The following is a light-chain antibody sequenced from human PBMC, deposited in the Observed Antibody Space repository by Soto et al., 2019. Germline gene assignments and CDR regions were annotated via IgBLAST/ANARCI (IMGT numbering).Light chain of an antibody. V-gene: IGKV3-15*01. CDR2: DAS. CDR1: QSVSSE. Sequence: LMTQSPATLSVSPGESATVSCRASQSVSSEFAWYQQKPGQAPRLLIYDASTRATGVAARFSGSGSGTEFTLTISSLQSEDFAVYYCQQYNNWPPWTFGQGTRVEIK. CDR3: QQYNNWPPWT. J-gene: IGKJ1*01.